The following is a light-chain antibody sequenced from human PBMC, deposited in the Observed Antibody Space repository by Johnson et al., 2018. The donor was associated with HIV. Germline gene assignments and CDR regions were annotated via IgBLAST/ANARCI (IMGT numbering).Light chain of an antibody. J-gene: IGLJ1*01. V-gene: IGLV1-51*01. CDR1: SSNIGYNS. Sequence: QPVLTQPPSVSAAPGQKVTISCSGSSSNIGYNSVSWYLQLPGTAPKLLIYDNNKRPSGIPDRFSGSKSGTSATLGITGLQTGDEADYYCGTWDSSLSVLYVFGTGTKVTVL. CDR3: GTWDSSLSVLYV. CDR2: DNN.